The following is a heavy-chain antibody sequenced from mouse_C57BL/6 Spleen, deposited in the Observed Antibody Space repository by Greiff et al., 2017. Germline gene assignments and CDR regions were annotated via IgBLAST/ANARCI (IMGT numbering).Heavy chain of an antibody. D-gene: IGHD3-2*02. CDR1: GYTFTSYW. CDR3: ARTLRLDYFDY. V-gene: IGHV1-52*01. J-gene: IGHJ2*01. Sequence: QVQLQQPGAELVRPGSSVKLSCKASGYTFTSYWMHWVKQRPIQGLEWIGNIDPSDSETHYNQKFKDKATLTVDKSSSTAYMQLSSLTSEDSAVYYCARTLRLDYFDYWGQGTTLTVSS. CDR2: IDPSDSET.